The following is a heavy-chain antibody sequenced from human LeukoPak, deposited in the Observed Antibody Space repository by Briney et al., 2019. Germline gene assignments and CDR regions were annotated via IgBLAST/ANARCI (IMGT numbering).Heavy chain of an antibody. J-gene: IGHJ4*02. V-gene: IGHV3-23*01. D-gene: IGHD3-22*01. CDR1: GFTFSSSA. CDR2: ISTSGGST. CDR3: AKVPYDSSGYYYFDY. Sequence: GGSLRLSCAASGFTFSSSAMSWVRQAPGKGLKWVSGISTSGGSTYCSDSVKGRFTISRDNSKNTLYLQMNSLRAEDTAVYYCAKVPYDSSGYYYFDYWGQGTLVTVSS.